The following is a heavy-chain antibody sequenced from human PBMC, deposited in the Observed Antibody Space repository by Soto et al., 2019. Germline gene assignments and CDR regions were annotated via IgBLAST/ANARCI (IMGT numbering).Heavy chain of an antibody. D-gene: IGHD3-22*01. CDR2: IIPIFGTA. J-gene: IGHJ3*01. CDR1: GGTFSSYA. Sequence: SVKVSCKASGGTFSSYAISWVRQAPGQGLEWMGGIIPIFGTANYAQKFQGRVTITADESTSPAYMELSSLRSEDTAVYYCARGPYYYDSSGYYSPGDFWGQGTRVTVSS. V-gene: IGHV1-69*13. CDR3: ARGPYYYDSSGYYSPGDF.